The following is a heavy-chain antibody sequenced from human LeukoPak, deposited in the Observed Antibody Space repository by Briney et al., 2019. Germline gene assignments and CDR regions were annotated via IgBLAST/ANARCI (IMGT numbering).Heavy chain of an antibody. J-gene: IGHJ4*02. V-gene: IGHV6-1*01. CDR3: ARGAPGFND. D-gene: IGHD6-13*01. CDR2: TYYRSKWYN. CDR1: GHNLSSNSAA. Sequence: SHPLSLPCGLCGHNLSSNSAAWHWIRQSPSKGLEWLVRTYYRSKWYNDYAVSVKSRITINPDTSKNQFSLQLNSVTPEDTAVYYCARGAPGFNDWGQGTLVTVSS.